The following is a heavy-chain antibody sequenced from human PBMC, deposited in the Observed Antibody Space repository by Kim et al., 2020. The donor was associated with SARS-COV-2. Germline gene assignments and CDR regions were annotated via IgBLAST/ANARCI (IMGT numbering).Heavy chain of an antibody. V-gene: IGHV5-51*01. CDR3: ATQPVNWNDNSFDY. D-gene: IGHD1-20*01. Sequence: SPSFQGQVTISADKSISTAYLQWSSLKASDTAMYYCATQPVNWNDNSFDYWGQGTLVTVSS. J-gene: IGHJ4*02.